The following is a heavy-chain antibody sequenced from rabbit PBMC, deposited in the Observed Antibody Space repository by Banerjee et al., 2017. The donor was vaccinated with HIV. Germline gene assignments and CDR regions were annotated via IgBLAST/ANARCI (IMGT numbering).Heavy chain of an antibody. CDR1: GFSFSSNYY. CDR2: IYGGSSGST. V-gene: IGHV1S45*01. Sequence: QEQLEESGGGLVQPEGSLALTCKASGFSFSSNYYMCWVRQAPGKGLEWIACIYGGSSGSTYYATWAKGRFTISKTSSTTVTLQMTSLTAADTATYFCARAAGYAGYGFATGFNLWGPGTLVTVS. D-gene: IGHD6-1*01. CDR3: ARAAGYAGYGFATGFNL. J-gene: IGHJ4*01.